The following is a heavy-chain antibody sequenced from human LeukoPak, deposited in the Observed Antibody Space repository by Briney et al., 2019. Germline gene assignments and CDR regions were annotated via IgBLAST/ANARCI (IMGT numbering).Heavy chain of an antibody. CDR1: GESISNSRHY. J-gene: IGHJ4*02. Sequence: SETLSLTCTVSGESISNSRHYWSWIRQPAGKGLEWIGRIYPSGNTNYNPSLKSRLTISLDTSKNQFSLNLKSVTAADTAMYYCARDRYYYDNSGSTFDYWGQGTLVTVSS. CDR3: ARDRYYYDNSGSTFDY. D-gene: IGHD3-22*01. CDR2: IYPSGNT. V-gene: IGHV4-61*02.